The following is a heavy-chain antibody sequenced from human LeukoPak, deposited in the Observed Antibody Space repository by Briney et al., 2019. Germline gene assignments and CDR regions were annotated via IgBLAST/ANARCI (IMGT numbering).Heavy chain of an antibody. CDR3: ARGHCSSTSCYDV. J-gene: IGHJ6*02. V-gene: IGHV3-53*01. CDR2: IYSGGST. CDR1: GFTASSNY. D-gene: IGHD2-2*01. Sequence: PGGSLRLSCAASGFTASSNYMSWVRQAPGKGLEWGSVIYSGGSTYYADSVKGRFTISRDNSKNTLYLQMNSLRAEDTAVYYCARGHCSSTSCYDVWGQGTTVTVSS.